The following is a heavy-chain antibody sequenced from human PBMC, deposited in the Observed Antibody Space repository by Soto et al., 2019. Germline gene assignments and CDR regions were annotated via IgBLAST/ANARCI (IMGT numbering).Heavy chain of an antibody. D-gene: IGHD3-22*01. CDR2: IYPGDSDT. CDR3: ARLGGVVDTGTWIQ. V-gene: IGHV5-51*01. J-gene: IGHJ4*02. CDR1: GYRFSTHW. Sequence: PGESLKISCKASGYRFSTHWIGWVRQRPGKGPEWMAIIYPGDSDTRENPSFQGQVTISADKSSNTVHLQWRRLKASDTAIYYCARLGGVVDTGTWIQWGQGTPVTVSS.